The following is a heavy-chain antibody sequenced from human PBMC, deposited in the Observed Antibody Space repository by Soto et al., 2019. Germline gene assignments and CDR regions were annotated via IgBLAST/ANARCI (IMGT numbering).Heavy chain of an antibody. Sequence: RRLSCAASGFSFSDYEMNWVRQAPGKGLEWIAHISFSGSTIYYADSVKGRFSISRDNSKNFLYLQMSGLRADDSAVYYCTRGAGFFYGVDVWGLGTTVTVSS. D-gene: IGHD3-10*01. CDR2: ISFSGSTI. CDR1: GFSFSDYE. V-gene: IGHV3-48*03. J-gene: IGHJ6*02. CDR3: TRGAGFFYGVDV.